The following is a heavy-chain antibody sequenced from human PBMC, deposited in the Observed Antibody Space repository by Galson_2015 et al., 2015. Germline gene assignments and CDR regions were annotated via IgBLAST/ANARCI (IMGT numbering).Heavy chain of an antibody. Sequence: SLRLSCAASGFTFSTYWMGWVRQAPGKGLEWVSYISSSSSTIYYADSVKGRFTISRDNAKNSLYLQMNSLRAEDTAVYYCAMAALDYWGQGTLVTVSS. J-gene: IGHJ4*02. CDR2: ISSSSSTI. CDR3: AMAALDY. CDR1: GFTFSTYW. V-gene: IGHV3-48*04.